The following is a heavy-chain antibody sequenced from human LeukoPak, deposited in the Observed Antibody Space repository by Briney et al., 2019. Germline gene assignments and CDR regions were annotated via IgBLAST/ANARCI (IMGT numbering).Heavy chain of an antibody. CDR1: GDSVSSNSAA. V-gene: IGHV6-1*01. D-gene: IGHD3-10*01. Sequence: SQTLSLTCAISGDSVSSNSAAWNWIRQSPSRGLEWLGRTSYRSKWYNDYAVSVKSLITISPDTSKNQFSLQLNSVTPEDTAVYYCARSLLWFGELSLYYFDYWGQGTLVTVSS. J-gene: IGHJ4*02. CDR2: TSYRSKWYN. CDR3: ARSLLWFGELSLYYFDY.